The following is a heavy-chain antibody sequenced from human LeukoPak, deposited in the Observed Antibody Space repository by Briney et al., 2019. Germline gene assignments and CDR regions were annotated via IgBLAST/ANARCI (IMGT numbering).Heavy chain of an antibody. J-gene: IGHJ4*02. CDR3: TTAEWELLGMIDY. CDR1: GVSFSDAW. CDR2: IKSKTDDETT. V-gene: IGHV3-15*01. D-gene: IGHD3-3*01. Sequence: GGSLRLSCVASGVSFSDAWMNWVRQAPGRGLEWVGRIKSKTDDETTDYAAPVKGRFTISRDDSKNTLFLEMNGLKIDDTAVYYCTTAEWELLGMIDYWGQGTLVIVSS.